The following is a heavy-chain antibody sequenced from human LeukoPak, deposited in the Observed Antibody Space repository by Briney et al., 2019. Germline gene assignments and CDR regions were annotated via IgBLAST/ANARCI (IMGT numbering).Heavy chain of an antibody. CDR3: AKVRGYCSGGSCSTFDY. CDR2: ISWNSGSI. J-gene: IGHJ4*02. Sequence: GGSLRLSCAASGFTFDDYAMHWVRQAPGKGLEWVSGISWNSGSIGYADSVKGRFTISRDNAKNSLYLQMNSLRAEDTALYYCAKVRGYCSGGSCSTFDYWGQGTLVTVSS. D-gene: IGHD2-15*01. V-gene: IGHV3-9*01. CDR1: GFTFDDYA.